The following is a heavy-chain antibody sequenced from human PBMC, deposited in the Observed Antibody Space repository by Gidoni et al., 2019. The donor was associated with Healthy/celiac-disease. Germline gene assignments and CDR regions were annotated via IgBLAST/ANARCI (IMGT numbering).Heavy chain of an antibody. CDR2: INPNSGGT. Sequence: QVQLVQSGAEVKKPGASVKVSCKASGSTFTGYYMHWVRQAPGQGLEWMGWINPNSGGTNYAQKFQGRVTMTRDTSISTAYMELSRLRSDDTAVYYCARDLGYCSSTSCLYYYYYYMDVWGKGTTVTVSS. D-gene: IGHD2-2*01. V-gene: IGHV1-2*02. CDR1: GSTFTGYY. J-gene: IGHJ6*03. CDR3: ARDLGYCSSTSCLYYYYYYMDV.